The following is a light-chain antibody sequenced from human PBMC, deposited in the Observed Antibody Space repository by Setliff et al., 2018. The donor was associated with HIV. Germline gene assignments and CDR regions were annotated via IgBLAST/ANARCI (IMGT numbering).Light chain of an antibody. CDR2: EVS. CDR1: SSDVGGYKY. Sequence: QSVLTQPASVSGSPGQSITISCTGTSSDVGGYKYVYWYQQHPGKAPKLMIYEVSNRPSGISNRFSGSKSGNTASLTTSGLQAEDEADYYCSSYTSSSTDVFGTGTKVTVL. CDR3: SSYTSSSTDV. J-gene: IGLJ1*01. V-gene: IGLV2-14*01.